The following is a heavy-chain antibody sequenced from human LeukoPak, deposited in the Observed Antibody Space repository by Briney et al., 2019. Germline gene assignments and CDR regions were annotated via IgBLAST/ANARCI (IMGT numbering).Heavy chain of an antibody. CDR2: IDQDGSQK. V-gene: IGHV3-7*02. Sequence: GSLRLSCAASGFTFSAYWMTWVRQPPGKGLEWVANIDQDGSQKYYVGSVKGRFTISRDNAENSLYLQMNSLRDEDTAVYYCARARGVAAAVVDYWGQGTLVTVSS. D-gene: IGHD6-13*01. J-gene: IGHJ4*02. CDR1: GFTFSAYW. CDR3: ARARGVAAAVVDY.